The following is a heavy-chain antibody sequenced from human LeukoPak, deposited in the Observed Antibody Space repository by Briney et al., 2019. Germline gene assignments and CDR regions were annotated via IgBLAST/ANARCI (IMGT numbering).Heavy chain of an antibody. CDR3: ARGAWSENPFDY. CDR1: GFTFSNYA. J-gene: IGHJ4*02. V-gene: IGHV3-21*01. CDR2: ISSSSSYI. D-gene: IGHD1-14*01. Sequence: GGSLRLSCAASGFTFSNYAMNWVRQAPGKGLEWVSSISSSSSYIYYADSVKGRFTISRDNARNSLYLEMNSLRAEDTAVYSCARGAWSENPFDYWGQGTLVTVSS.